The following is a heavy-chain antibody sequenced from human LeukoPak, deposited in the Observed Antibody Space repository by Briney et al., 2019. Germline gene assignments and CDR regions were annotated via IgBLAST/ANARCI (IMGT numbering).Heavy chain of an antibody. V-gene: IGHV3-72*01. J-gene: IGHJ6*02. CDR2: IRNKANSYTT. D-gene: IGHD2-21*02. CDR1: GFSFSDHY. Sequence: PGGSLRLSCVASGFSFSDHYMDWVCQGPGKGLEWVGRIRNKANSYTTEYAVTVQGRFTISRDDSKNSLYLQMNSLKTEDTAVYYCSRAGTAPGPQNHYGMDVWGQGTTVTVSS. CDR3: SRAGTAPGPQNHYGMDV.